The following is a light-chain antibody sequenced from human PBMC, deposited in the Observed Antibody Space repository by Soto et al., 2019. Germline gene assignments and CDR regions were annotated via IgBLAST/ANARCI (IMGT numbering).Light chain of an antibody. J-gene: IGLJ1*01. CDR1: SSDVGGYNY. V-gene: IGLV2-14*01. CDR2: EVS. Sequence: LTQPASVSGSPGQSITISCTGTSSDVGGYNYVAWYQQHPGKVPRLMIYEVSNRPSGVSNRFSGSKSGSTASLTISGLQAEDEADYYCISYTSSSTSYVFGTGTKATVL. CDR3: ISYTSSSTSYV.